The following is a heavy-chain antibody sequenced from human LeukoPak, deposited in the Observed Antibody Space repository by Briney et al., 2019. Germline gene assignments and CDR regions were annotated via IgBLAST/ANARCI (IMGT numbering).Heavy chain of an antibody. J-gene: IGHJ5*02. V-gene: IGHV3-21*01. CDR3: ARGTYVGYCSGGSCYRPGWFDP. CDR2: ISSSSSSYI. CDR1: GFTFSSYS. D-gene: IGHD2-15*01. Sequence: GGSLRLSCAASGFTFSSYSMNWVRQAPGKGLEWVSSISSSSSSYIYYADSVKGRFTISRDNAKNSLYLQMNSLRAEDTAVYYCARGTYVGYCSGGSCYRPGWFDPWGQGTLVTVSS.